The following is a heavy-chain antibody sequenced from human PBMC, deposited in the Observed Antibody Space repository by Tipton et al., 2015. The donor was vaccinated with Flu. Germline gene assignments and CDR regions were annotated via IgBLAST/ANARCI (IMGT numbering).Heavy chain of an antibody. Sequence: GSLRLSCGASGFSFSRYAMSWVRQAPGKGLEWVSVISGGGSSTLYGDAVKDRFTISRDNSNNTVFLQMNSLRADDTAVYYCAKWLGVVVMDIYGMDVWGLGTTVTVSS. J-gene: IGHJ6*02. V-gene: IGHV3-23*03. CDR2: ISGGGSST. CDR1: GFSFSRYA. CDR3: AKWLGVVVMDIYGMDV. D-gene: IGHD2-21*01.